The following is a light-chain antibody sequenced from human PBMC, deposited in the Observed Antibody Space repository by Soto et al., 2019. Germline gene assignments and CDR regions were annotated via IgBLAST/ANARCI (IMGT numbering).Light chain of an antibody. CDR3: QLYNIHPPYT. CDR1: HDITKF. V-gene: IGKV1-33*01. J-gene: IGKJ2*01. CDR2: DAS. Sequence: DIQMTQSPSSLSASVGDTVTITCQASHDITKFLHWYQQRPGKAPRLLISDASNLEAGVPSRFSGSGSGTDFTFTISGLQPEDIATYYCQLYNIHPPYTFGQGTKLEIK.